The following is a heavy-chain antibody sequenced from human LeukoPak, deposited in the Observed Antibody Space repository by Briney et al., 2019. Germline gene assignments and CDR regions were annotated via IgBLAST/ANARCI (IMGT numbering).Heavy chain of an antibody. CDR2: INPNSGGT. CDR1: GYTFTGYY. J-gene: IGHJ5*02. V-gene: IGHV1-2*06. Sequence: ASVKVSCKASGYTFTGYYMHWVRQAPGQGLEWMGRINPNSGGTNYAQKFQGRVTMTRDTSISTAYMELSRLRSDDTAVYYCARDRITMARGVITPRPDWFDPWGQGTLVTVSS. CDR3: ARDRITMARGVITPRPDWFDP. D-gene: IGHD3-10*01.